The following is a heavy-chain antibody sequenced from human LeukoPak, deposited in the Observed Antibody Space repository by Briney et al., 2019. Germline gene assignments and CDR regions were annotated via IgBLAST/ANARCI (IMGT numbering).Heavy chain of an antibody. J-gene: IGHJ5*02. D-gene: IGHD3-9*01. CDR3: VRDTSYDILTGYYTPANWFDP. V-gene: IGHV1-18*01. Sequence: ASVKVSCKASGYTFTSYGISWVRQAPGQGLEWMGWISAYNGNTNYAQKLQGRVTMTTDTSTSTAYMELRSLRSDDTAVYYCVRDTSYDILTGYYTPANWFDPWGQGTLVTVSS. CDR2: ISAYNGNT. CDR1: GYTFTSYG.